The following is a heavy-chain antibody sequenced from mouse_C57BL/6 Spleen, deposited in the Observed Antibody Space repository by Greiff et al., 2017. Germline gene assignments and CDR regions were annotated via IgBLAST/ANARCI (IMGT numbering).Heavy chain of an antibody. J-gene: IGHJ3*01. CDR3: TTFSYYSNYFAY. Sequence: VQLQQSGAELVRPGASVKLSCTASGFNIKDDYMHWVKQRPEQGLEWIGWIDPENGDTEYASKFQGKATITADTSSNTAYLQLSSLTSEDTAVYYCTTFSYYSNYFAYWGQGTLVTVSA. V-gene: IGHV14-4*01. CDR2: IDPENGDT. CDR1: GFNIKDDY. D-gene: IGHD2-5*01.